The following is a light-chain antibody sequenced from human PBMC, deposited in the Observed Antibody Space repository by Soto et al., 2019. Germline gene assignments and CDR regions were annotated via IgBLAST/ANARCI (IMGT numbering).Light chain of an antibody. CDR2: GAS. J-gene: IGKJ1*01. V-gene: IGKV3-15*01. Sequence: EIVLTQSPATLSVSPGERATLSCRASQSIDTYLAWYQQKPGQAPRPLIYGASNRATGIPARFSGSGSGTEFTLTISSLQSEDFAVYYCQQYGSSPRTFGQGTKVEIK. CDR3: QQYGSSPRT. CDR1: QSIDTY.